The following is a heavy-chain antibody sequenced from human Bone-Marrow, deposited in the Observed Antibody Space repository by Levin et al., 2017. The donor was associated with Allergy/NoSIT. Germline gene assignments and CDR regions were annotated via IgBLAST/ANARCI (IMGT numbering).Heavy chain of an antibody. CDR2: INPNSGGT. J-gene: IGHJ5*02. V-gene: IGHV1-2*02. D-gene: IGHD3-3*01. CDR3: ARDGSDDGFWSGHYNWFDP. Sequence: ASVKVSCKTSGYTFTNHFLYWVRLAPGQGLEWVGRINPNSGGTNYAKKFQGRVTVTRDTSISTSYMELKSLRSDDTAIYYCARDGSDDGFWSGHYNWFDPWGQGTPVIVSS. CDR1: GYTFTNHF.